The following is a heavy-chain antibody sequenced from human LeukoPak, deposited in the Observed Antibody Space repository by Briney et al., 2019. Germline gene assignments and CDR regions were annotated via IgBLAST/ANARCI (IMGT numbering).Heavy chain of an antibody. CDR1: GYTFTSDG. CDR3: AVESEVTPGGCFDP. CDR2: ISAYNGNT. J-gene: IGHJ5*02. D-gene: IGHD4-23*01. Sequence: GAAVKVSGKASGYTFTSDGISWVRQAPGQGLEWMGWISAYNGNTNYAQKLQGRVTMTTDTSTSTAYMELRSLRSDDTAVYYCAVESEVTPGGCFDPWGQGTLVTVSS. V-gene: IGHV1-18*01.